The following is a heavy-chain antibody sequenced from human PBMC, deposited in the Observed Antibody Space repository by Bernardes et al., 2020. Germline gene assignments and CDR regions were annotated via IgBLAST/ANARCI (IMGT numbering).Heavy chain of an antibody. CDR2: IYYSGDA. Sequence: SETLSLTCNDSGSSINSWGYYWSWVRQLPGKGLEWIGYIYYSGDAYYNPSLRSRGAISVDTSKNQFSLNLWSVTAADTAMYYFARAAPAETQPRVDHWCQKTLATVS. V-gene: IGHV4-31*03. D-gene: IGHD2-2*01. CDR1: GSSINSWGYY. J-gene: IGHJ4*02. CDR3: ARAAPAETQPRVDH.